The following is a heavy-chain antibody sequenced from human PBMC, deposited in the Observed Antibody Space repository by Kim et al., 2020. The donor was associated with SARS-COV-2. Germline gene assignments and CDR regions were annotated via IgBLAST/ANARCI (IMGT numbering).Heavy chain of an antibody. Sequence: TYAQGFTGRFVFSLDTSVSTAYLQISSLKAEDTAVYYCARSRYFDWLSPDYWGQGTLVTVSS. D-gene: IGHD3-9*01. J-gene: IGHJ4*02. V-gene: IGHV7-4-1*02. CDR3: ARSRYFDWLSPDY.